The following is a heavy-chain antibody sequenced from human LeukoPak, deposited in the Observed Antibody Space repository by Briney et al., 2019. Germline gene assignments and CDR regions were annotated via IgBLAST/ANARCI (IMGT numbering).Heavy chain of an antibody. J-gene: IGHJ6*03. CDR2: ISYDGSNK. Sequence: GGSLRLSCAASGFTFSSYAMHWVRQAPGKGLEWVAVISYDGSNKYYADSVKGRFTISRDNSKNTLYLQMNSLRAEDTAVYYCAREGYDFWSGHPGPYYYYYYMDVWGKGTTVTVSS. CDR1: GFTFSSYA. V-gene: IGHV3-30-3*01. D-gene: IGHD3-3*01. CDR3: AREGYDFWSGHPGPYYYYYYMDV.